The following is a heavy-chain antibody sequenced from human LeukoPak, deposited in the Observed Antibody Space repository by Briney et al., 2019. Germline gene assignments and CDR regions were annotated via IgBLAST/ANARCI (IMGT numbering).Heavy chain of an antibody. J-gene: IGHJ4*02. D-gene: IGHD5-12*01. Sequence: ASVKVSCKASGYTFTNYYMHWVRQAPGQGLEWMGWINPNSGGTNYAQKFQGRVTMTRDTSISTAYMELSRLRSDDTAVYYCARDHFRAIAVATIVDYWGQGTLVTVSS. V-gene: IGHV1-2*02. CDR2: INPNSGGT. CDR1: GYTFTNYY. CDR3: ARDHFRAIAVATIVDY.